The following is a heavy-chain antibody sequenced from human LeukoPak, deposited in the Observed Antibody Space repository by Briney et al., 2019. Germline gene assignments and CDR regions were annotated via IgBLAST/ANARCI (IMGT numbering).Heavy chain of an antibody. V-gene: IGHV4-59*01. Sequence: PSETLSLTCTVSGGSISSYYWSWIRQPPGKGLEWIGYIYYSGSTNYNPSLKSRVTISVDTSKNQFSLKLSSVTAADTAVYYCASGIYDFWSGYYLWGQGTLVTVSS. D-gene: IGHD3-3*01. CDR1: GGSISSYY. CDR2: IYYSGST. J-gene: IGHJ4*02. CDR3: ASGIYDFWSGYYL.